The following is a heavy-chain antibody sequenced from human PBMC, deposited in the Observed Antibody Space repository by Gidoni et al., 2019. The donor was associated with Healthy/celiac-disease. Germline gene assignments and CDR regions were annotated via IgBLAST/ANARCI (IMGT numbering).Heavy chain of an antibody. J-gene: IGHJ5*02. CDR2: ISYDGSNK. Sequence: QVQLVESGGGVVQPGRSLRLSCAASGFTFSSYAMPWVRQAPGKGLEWVAVISYDGSNKYYADSVKGRFTISRDNSKNTLYLQMNSLRAEDTAVYYCARDPSRITMVRGVIISWFDPWGQGTLVTVSS. D-gene: IGHD3-10*01. V-gene: IGHV3-30-3*01. CDR1: GFTFSSYA. CDR3: ARDPSRITMVRGVIISWFDP.